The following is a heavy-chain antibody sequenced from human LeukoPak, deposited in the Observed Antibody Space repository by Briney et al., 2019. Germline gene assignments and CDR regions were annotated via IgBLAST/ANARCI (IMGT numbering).Heavy chain of an antibody. D-gene: IGHD3-9*01. J-gene: IGHJ4*02. CDR3: ARGTPIYYDILTGNFDY. V-gene: IGHV1-58*01. Sequence: SVKVSCKASGFTFTSSAVQWVRQARGQRLEWIGWIVVGSGNTNYAQKLQGRVTMTTDTSTSTAYMELRSLRSDDTAVYYCARGTPIYYDILTGNFDYWGQGTLVTVSS. CDR2: IVVGSGNT. CDR1: GFTFTSSA.